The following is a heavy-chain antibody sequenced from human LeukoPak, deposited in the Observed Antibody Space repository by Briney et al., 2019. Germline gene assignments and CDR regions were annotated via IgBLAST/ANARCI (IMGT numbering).Heavy chain of an antibody. Sequence: GGSLRLSCAASGFTFSTYSMNWVCQAPGKGLEWVSYISSSSSTIYYADSVKGRFTISRDNAKSSLYLQMNSLRAEDTAVYYCARGSTYYDSSGQVPFDYWGQGTLVTVSS. D-gene: IGHD3-22*01. J-gene: IGHJ4*02. CDR2: ISSSSSTI. CDR3: ARGSTYYDSSGQVPFDY. V-gene: IGHV3-48*01. CDR1: GFTFSTYS.